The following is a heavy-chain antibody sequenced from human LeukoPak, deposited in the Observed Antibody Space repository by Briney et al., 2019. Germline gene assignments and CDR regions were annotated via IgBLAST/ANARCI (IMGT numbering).Heavy chain of an antibody. CDR3: ARGRTYYYDKGAFDI. J-gene: IGHJ3*02. D-gene: IGHD3-22*01. CDR1: GFTFSSYW. V-gene: IGHV3-74*01. Sequence: GGSLRLSCAASGFTFSSYWMHWVRQAPGKGLVWVSRINSDGSSTSYADSVKGRFTISRDNAKNTLYLQMNSLRAEDTAVYYCARGRTYYYDKGAFDIWGQGTMVTVSS. CDR2: INSDGSST.